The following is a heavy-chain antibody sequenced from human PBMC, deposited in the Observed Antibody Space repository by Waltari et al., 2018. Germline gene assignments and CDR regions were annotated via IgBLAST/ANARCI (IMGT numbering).Heavy chain of an antibody. J-gene: IGHJ3*02. CDR1: GYTFTSYA. CDR3: ARAGGCSGGSCYSIDAFDI. Sequence: QVQLVQSGAEVKKPGASVKVSCKASGYTFTSYAMHWVRQAPGQRLEWMGWINAGNGNTKYSQKVQGRVTITRDTSASTAYMELSSLRSEDTAVYYCARAGGCSGGSCYSIDAFDIWGQGTMVTVSS. D-gene: IGHD2-15*01. V-gene: IGHV1-3*01. CDR2: INAGNGNT.